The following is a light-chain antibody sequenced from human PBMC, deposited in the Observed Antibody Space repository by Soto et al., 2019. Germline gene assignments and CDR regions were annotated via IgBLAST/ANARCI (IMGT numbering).Light chain of an antibody. CDR2: GAS. J-gene: IGKJ1*01. V-gene: IGKV3-15*01. Sequence: EIVITQSPSTLSVSPGGRATLSCRASQSISDTLAWYQQKPGQAPRLLIHGASTRATGFPARFSGSGSGTDFTLTISSLQSEDFAVYYCQQYDIWPPTFGQGTKVDIK. CDR1: QSISDT. CDR3: QQYDIWPPT.